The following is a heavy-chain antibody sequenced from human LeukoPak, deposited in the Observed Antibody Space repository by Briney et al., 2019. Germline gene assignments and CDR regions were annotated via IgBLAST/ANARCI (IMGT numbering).Heavy chain of an antibody. J-gene: IGHJ4*02. CDR1: GFSFISYG. CDR3: AKRPSDYGDYVSYFDY. Sequence: GGSLRLSCAASGFSFISYGMHWVRQAPGKGREWVGFISDDGRSKDYADSVKGRFTISRDNSKDTLYMQMNSLRDEDTAVYYCAKRPSDYGDYVSYFDYWGQGTLVTVSS. CDR2: ISDDGRSK. D-gene: IGHD4-17*01. V-gene: IGHV3-30*18.